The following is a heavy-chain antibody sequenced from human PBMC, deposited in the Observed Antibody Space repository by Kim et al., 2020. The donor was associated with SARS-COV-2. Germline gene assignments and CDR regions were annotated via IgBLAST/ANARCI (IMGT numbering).Heavy chain of an antibody. J-gene: IGHJ4*02. V-gene: IGHV3-23*01. D-gene: IGHD6-19*01. CDR3: AKQAVAGSWKYFDY. CDR1: GFIFSSYA. CDR2: FSGSGNV. Sequence: GGSLRLSCAASGFIFSSYAMSWVRQAPGKGLEWVSTFSGSGNVFYADSVKGRFTISRDSSKNTLYLQMDSLRADDTAEYYCAKQAVAGSWKYFDYWGQGTLVTVSS.